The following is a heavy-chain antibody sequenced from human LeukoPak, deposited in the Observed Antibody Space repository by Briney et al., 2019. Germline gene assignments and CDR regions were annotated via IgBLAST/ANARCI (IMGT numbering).Heavy chain of an antibody. Sequence: QPGGSLRLSCAASGFTFSSYGMHWVRQAPGKGLEWVAFIRYDGSDKYYADSVKGRFTISRDNSKNTLYLQMNSLGAEDTAVYYCAKTGPCSGGSCSSSLLNYYYGMDVWGQGTTVTVSS. CDR2: IRYDGSDK. V-gene: IGHV3-30*02. J-gene: IGHJ6*02. CDR1: GFTFSSYG. CDR3: AKTGPCSGGSCSSSLLNYYYGMDV. D-gene: IGHD2-15*01.